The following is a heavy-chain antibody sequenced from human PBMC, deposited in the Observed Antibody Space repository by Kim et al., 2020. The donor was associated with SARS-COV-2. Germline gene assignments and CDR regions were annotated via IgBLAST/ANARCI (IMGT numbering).Heavy chain of an antibody. D-gene: IGHD3-22*01. CDR3: ARAHNYYDSSGYYVVAQTNWFDP. V-gene: IGHV1-18*01. J-gene: IGHJ5*02. Sequence: ASVKVSCKASGYTFTSYGISWVRQAPGQGLEWMGWISAYNGNTNYAQKLQGRVTMTTDTSTSTAYMELRSLRSDDTAVYYCARAHNYYDSSGYYVVAQTNWFDPWGQGTLVTVSS. CDR2: ISAYNGNT. CDR1: GYTFTSYG.